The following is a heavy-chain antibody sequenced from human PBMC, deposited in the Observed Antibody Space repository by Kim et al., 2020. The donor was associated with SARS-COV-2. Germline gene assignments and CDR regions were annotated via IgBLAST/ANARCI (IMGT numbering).Heavy chain of an antibody. D-gene: IGHD3-3*01. CDR3: AKADDFWSGLQNWYFDL. Sequence: VKGRFTISRDNSKNTLYLQMNSLRAEDTAVYYCAKADDFWSGLQNWYFDLWGRGTLVTVSS. J-gene: IGHJ2*01. V-gene: IGHV3-23*01.